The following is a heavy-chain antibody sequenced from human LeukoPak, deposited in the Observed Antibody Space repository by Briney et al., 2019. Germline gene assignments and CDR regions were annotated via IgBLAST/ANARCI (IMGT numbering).Heavy chain of an antibody. V-gene: IGHV3-30-3*01. CDR2: ISYDSSNK. Sequence: GGSLRLSCAASGFTFSSYPMNWVRQAPGKGLEWVAVISYDSSNKYYGDSVKGRFTISRDNSKNTLYLQMNSLRTEDTAVYYCARRLSEYYYYYFGMDVWGQGTTVTVSS. D-gene: IGHD1-26*01. CDR3: ARRLSEYYYYYFGMDV. J-gene: IGHJ6*02. CDR1: GFTFSSYP.